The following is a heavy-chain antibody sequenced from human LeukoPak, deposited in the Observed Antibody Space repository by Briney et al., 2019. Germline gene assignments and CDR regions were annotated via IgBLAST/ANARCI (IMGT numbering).Heavy chain of an antibody. CDR1: GFTFGSYA. V-gene: IGHV3-23*01. J-gene: IGHJ4*02. CDR2: ISGSGGST. Sequence: GGSLRLSCAASGFTFGSYAMSWVRQAPGKGLEWVSAISGSGGSTYYADSVKGRFTISRDNSKNTLYLQMNSLRAEDTAVYYCAKEPTYYYDSSGFDYWGQGTLVTVSS. D-gene: IGHD3-22*01. CDR3: AKEPTYYYDSSGFDY.